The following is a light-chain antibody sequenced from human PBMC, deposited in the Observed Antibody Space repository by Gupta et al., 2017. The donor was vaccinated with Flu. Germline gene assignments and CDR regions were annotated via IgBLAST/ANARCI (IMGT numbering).Light chain of an antibody. Sequence: ELVLTQSPATLSLSPEERATLTCRASQSVSSYLAWYQQKPGQAPMLLIYDASTRATGVTARFSGSGSGSEFTLTIIRLEPEDFAVYYCQERSNWLATFGGGTKVEIK. CDR3: QERSNWLAT. CDR1: QSVSSY. CDR2: DAS. V-gene: IGKV3-11*01. J-gene: IGKJ4*01.